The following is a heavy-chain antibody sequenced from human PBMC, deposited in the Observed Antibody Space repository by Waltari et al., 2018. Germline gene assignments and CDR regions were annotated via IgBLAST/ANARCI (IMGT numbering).Heavy chain of an antibody. D-gene: IGHD3-22*01. J-gene: IGHJ4*02. Sequence: EVQLVESGGGLVQPGRSLRLSCAASGFTFDDYAMHWVRQAPGKGLEWVSGISWNSGSIGYADSVKGRFTISRDNAKNSLYLQMNSLRAEDMALYYCAREHDSSGIDYWGQGTLVTVSS. V-gene: IGHV3-9*03. CDR2: ISWNSGSI. CDR3: AREHDSSGIDY. CDR1: GFTFDDYA.